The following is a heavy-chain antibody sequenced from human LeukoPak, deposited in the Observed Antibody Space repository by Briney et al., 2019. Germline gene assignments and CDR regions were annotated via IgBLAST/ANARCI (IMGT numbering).Heavy chain of an antibody. J-gene: IGHJ4*02. Sequence: SETLSLTCAVYGGSFSGYYWSSIRQPPGKGLEWIGEINHSGSTNYNPSLKSRVTISVDTSKNQFSLKLSSVTAADTAVYYCARGPVTIFGVVPFDYWGQGTLVTVSS. D-gene: IGHD3-3*01. CDR2: INHSGST. V-gene: IGHV4-34*01. CDR3: ARGPVTIFGVVPFDY. CDR1: GGSFSGYY.